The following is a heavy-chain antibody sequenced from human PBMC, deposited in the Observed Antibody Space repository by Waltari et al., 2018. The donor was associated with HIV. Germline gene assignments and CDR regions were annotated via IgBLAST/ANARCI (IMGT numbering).Heavy chain of an antibody. CDR1: GFSVSGYW. V-gene: IGHV3-74*01. CDR3: VKDMFGEYDY. J-gene: IGHJ4*02. CDR2: IKPDGNTI. Sequence: EVQLVQSGGGLVQPGGSRRLSCAASGFSVSGYWMHWVRQIPGQGLVGVSRIKPDGNTISYAESVRGRFTISRDYAKNTLYLQMNSLRDEDTAMYYCVKDMFGEYDYWGQGTLVTVSS. D-gene: IGHD3-10*02.